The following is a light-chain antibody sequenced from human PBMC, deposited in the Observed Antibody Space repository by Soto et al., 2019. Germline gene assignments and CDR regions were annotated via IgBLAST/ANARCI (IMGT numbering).Light chain of an antibody. Sequence: IVMTQSPATVSASPGERVALSCRASQSVSGNVAWYHQKPGQPPRLLVYGASTTATDIPARFFGSGSETEFTLTITRLQSEDVGTYYCQQFNTWPRTFGQGTKVEIK. J-gene: IGKJ1*01. CDR2: GAS. V-gene: IGKV3-15*01. CDR1: QSVSGN. CDR3: QQFNTWPRT.